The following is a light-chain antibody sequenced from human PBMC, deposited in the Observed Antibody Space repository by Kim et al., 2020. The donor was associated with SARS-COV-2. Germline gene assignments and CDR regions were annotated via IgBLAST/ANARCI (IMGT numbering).Light chain of an antibody. V-gene: IGLV2-23*01. Sequence: GPSLPISSPGTSSDIAAFKLVSWYQQHPGQAPKLISYEDTQRPSGVSTRFSGSKSGNTASLTLSGLQAEDEADYYCCSYAATNSWVFGGGTQLTVL. J-gene: IGLJ3*02. CDR1: SSDIAAFKL. CDR2: EDT. CDR3: CSYAATNSWV.